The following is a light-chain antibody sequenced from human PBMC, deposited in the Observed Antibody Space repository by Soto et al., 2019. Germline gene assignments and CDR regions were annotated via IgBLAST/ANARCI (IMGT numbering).Light chain of an antibody. V-gene: IGKV1-5*01. J-gene: IGKJ5*01. CDR1: QSISIW. CDR3: QQRNSLPVT. Sequence: GDRVTITRRASQSISIWLAWYQQKPGKAPKVLIWNASSLQRGVPSRFSGSGSGTEFTLTISSPQPDDFAVYYCQQRNSLPVTFGQGTRLEIK. CDR2: NAS.